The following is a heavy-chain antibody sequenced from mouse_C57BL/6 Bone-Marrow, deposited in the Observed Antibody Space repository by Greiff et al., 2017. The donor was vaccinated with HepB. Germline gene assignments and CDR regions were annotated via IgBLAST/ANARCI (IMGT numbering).Heavy chain of an antibody. Sequence: EVQLVESGGGLVKPGGSLKLSCAASGFTFSSYAMSWVRQTPEKRLEWVATISDGGSYTYYPDNVKGRFTISRDNAKNNLYLQMSHLKSEDTAMYYCARVGLYYSNYYFDYWGQGTTLTVSS. J-gene: IGHJ2*01. D-gene: IGHD2-5*01. CDR2: ISDGGSYT. V-gene: IGHV5-4*01. CDR1: GFTFSSYA. CDR3: ARVGLYYSNYYFDY.